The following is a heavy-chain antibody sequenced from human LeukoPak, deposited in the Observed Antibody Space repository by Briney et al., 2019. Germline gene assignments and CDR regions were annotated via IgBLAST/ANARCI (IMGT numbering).Heavy chain of an antibody. CDR1: GGSISSYY. CDR2: IYYSGST. Sequence: SETLSLTCTVSGGSISSYYWSWIRQPPGKGLEWIGYIYYSGSTNYNPSLKSRVTISVDTSKNQFSLKLSSVTAADTAVYYCARDYLSPTGFDPWGQGTLVTVSS. CDR3: ARDYLSPTGFDP. D-gene: IGHD1-1*01. J-gene: IGHJ5*02. V-gene: IGHV4-59*01.